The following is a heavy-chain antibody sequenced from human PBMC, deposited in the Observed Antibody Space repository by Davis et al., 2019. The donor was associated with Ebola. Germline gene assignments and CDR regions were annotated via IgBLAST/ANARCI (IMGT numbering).Heavy chain of an antibody. CDR1: GFTFSSYW. CDR3: ARDSNRGRELIYYYYYGMDV. J-gene: IGHJ6*02. D-gene: IGHD1-26*01. CDR2: IKQDGSEK. Sequence: GESLKISCAASGFTFSSYWMSWVRQAPGKGLEWVANIKQDGSEKYYVDSVKGRFTISRDNAKNSLYLQMNSLRAEDTAVYYCARDSNRGRELIYYYYYGMDVWGQGTTVTVSS. V-gene: IGHV3-7*03.